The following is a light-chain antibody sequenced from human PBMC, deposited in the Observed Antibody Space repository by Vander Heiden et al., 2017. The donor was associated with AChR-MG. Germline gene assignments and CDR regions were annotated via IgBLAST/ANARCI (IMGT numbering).Light chain of an antibody. V-gene: IGKV3-20*01. CDR3: HQYDTSPKT. J-gene: IGKJ1*01. Sequence: EIVLTQSPGTLSLSTGERATLACRASQSVSSNYLAWYQQKPGQAPRLLIYGASSRATCIPERFSGSGSGTDFTLTISRLGPEDFAVYYCHQYDTSPKTFGQGTKVDIK. CDR2: GAS. CDR1: QSVSSNY.